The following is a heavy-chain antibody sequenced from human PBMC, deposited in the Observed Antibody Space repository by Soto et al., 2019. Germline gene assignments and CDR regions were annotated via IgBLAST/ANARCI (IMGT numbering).Heavy chain of an antibody. CDR3: ARSMSGSYYHY. D-gene: IGHD1-26*01. CDR2: IYYSGST. Sequence: SETLSLTCTVSGGSISSGDYYWSWIRQPPGKGLEWIGYIYYSGSTYYNPSLKSRVTISVDTSKNQFSLKLSSVTAADTAVYYCARSMSGSYYHYWAQGTLVTVSS. V-gene: IGHV4-30-4*01. J-gene: IGHJ4*02. CDR1: GGSISSGDYY.